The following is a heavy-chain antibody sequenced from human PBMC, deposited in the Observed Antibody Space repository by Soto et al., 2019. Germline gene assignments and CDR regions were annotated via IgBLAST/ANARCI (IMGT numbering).Heavy chain of an antibody. CDR1: GFTVSSNY. Sequence: GGSLRLSCAASGFTVSSNYMSWVRQAPGKGLEWVSVIYSGGSTYYADSVKGRFTISRDNSKNTLYLQMNSLRAEDTAVYYCARVSYDFWSGEINYYYYYGMDVWGQGTTVTVSS. CDR2: IYSGGST. J-gene: IGHJ6*02. V-gene: IGHV3-53*01. CDR3: ARVSYDFWSGEINYYYYYGMDV. D-gene: IGHD3-3*01.